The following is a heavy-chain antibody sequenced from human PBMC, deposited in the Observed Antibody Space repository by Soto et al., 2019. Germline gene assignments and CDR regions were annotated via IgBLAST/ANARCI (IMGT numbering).Heavy chain of an antibody. D-gene: IGHD3-22*01. Sequence: ASVKVSCKVSGYTLTELSMHWVRQAPGKGLEWMGGFDPEDGETIYAQKFQGRVTMTEDTSTDTAYMELSSLRSEDTAVYYCATVDPSTYYYDRSGYLAYWGQGTLVTVSS. CDR2: FDPEDGET. CDR1: GYTLTELS. V-gene: IGHV1-24*01. J-gene: IGHJ4*02. CDR3: ATVDPSTYYYDRSGYLAY.